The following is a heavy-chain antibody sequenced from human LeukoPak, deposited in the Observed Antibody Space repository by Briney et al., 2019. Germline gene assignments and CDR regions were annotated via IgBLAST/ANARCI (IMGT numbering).Heavy chain of an antibody. Sequence: SETLSLTCAVYGGSFSGYYWGWIRQPPGKGLEWIGEINHSGSTNYNPSLKSRVTISVDTSKNQFSLKLSSVTAADTAVYYCARCYDFWSGQIYYYYGMDVWGQGTTVTVSS. CDR3: ARCYDFWSGQIYYYYGMDV. J-gene: IGHJ6*02. V-gene: IGHV4-34*01. D-gene: IGHD3-3*01. CDR1: GGSFSGYY. CDR2: INHSGST.